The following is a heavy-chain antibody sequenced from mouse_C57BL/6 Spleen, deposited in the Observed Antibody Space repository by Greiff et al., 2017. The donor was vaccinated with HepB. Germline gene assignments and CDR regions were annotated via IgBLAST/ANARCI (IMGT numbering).Heavy chain of an antibody. CDR3: ARGFITTVALDY. J-gene: IGHJ2*01. V-gene: IGHV1-82*01. CDR2: IYPGDGDT. CDR1: GYAFSSSW. D-gene: IGHD1-1*01. Sequence: VKLMESGPELVKPGASVKISCKASGYAFSSSWMNWVKQRPGKGLEWIGRIYPGDGDTNYNGKFKGKATLTADKSSSTAYMQLSSLTSEDSAVYFCARGFITTVALDYWGQGTTLTVSS.